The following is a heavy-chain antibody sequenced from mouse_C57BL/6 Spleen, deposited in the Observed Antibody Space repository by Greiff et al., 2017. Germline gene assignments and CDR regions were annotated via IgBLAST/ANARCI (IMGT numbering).Heavy chain of an antibody. CDR1: GYTFTSYG. Sequence: VQLQQSGAELARPGASVKLSCKASGYTFTSYGISWVKQRTGQGLEWIGEIYPRSGNTYYNEKFKGKATLTADKSSSTAYMELRRLTSEDSAVYFCTYYGSSYGGAYWGQGTLVTVSA. D-gene: IGHD1-1*01. CDR2: IYPRSGNT. J-gene: IGHJ3*01. CDR3: TYYGSSYGGAY. V-gene: IGHV1-81*01.